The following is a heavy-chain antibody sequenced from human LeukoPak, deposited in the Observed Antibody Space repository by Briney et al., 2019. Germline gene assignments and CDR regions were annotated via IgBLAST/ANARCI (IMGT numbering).Heavy chain of an antibody. CDR3: TTEGYTYGYHGFDI. V-gene: IGHV3-15*01. Sequence: GGSLRLSCAASGFAFNNAWMSWVRQAPGKGLEWIGHIKSKTYGGTTDYAAPVNGRFTISRDDSKHTLYLQMNSLITEDTAVYYCTTEGYTYGYHGFDIWGQGTMLTVSS. CDR1: GFAFNNAW. CDR2: IKSKTYGGTT. J-gene: IGHJ3*02. D-gene: IGHD5-18*01.